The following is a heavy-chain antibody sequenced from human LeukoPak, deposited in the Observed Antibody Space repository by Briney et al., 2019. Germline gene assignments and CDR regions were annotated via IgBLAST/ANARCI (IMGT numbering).Heavy chain of an antibody. J-gene: IGHJ6*03. CDR3: ARGQGTTYSSSWWRIYYYYYMDV. V-gene: IGHV1-8*03. CDR2: MNPNTGNT. CDR1: GYTFTSYD. Sequence: ASVRVSCKASGYTFTSYDLNWVRQAPGQGLEWMGWMNPNTGNTGYAQKFQGRVTITRNTSISTAYMELSSLRSEDTAVYYCARGQGTTYSSSWWRIYYYYYMDVWGKGTTVTVSS. D-gene: IGHD6-6*01.